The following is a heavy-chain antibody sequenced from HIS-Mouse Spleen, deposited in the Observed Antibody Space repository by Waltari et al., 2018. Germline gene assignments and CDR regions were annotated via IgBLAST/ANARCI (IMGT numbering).Heavy chain of an antibody. CDR2: INHSGST. Sequence: QVQLQQWGAGLLKPSETLSLTCAVYGGSFSGYYWSWIGQPPGKGLEWIGEINHSGSTNYNPSLKSRVTISVDTSKNQFSLKLSSVTAADTAVYYCARVRTGDPSYWYFDLWGRGTLVTVSS. V-gene: IGHV4-34*01. J-gene: IGHJ2*01. D-gene: IGHD7-27*01. CDR3: ARVRTGDPSYWYFDL. CDR1: GGSFSGYY.